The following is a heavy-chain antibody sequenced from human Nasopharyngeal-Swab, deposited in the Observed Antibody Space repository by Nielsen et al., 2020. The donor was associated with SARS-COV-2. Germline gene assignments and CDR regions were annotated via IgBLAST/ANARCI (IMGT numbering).Heavy chain of an antibody. CDR3: ARGAYLASAYLGSGE. V-gene: IGHV4-61*01. Sequence: SETLSPTCTVSGGSVSTPNLYWSWVRQPPGKGLEWIGSILYSGSPNYNPSLKSRVTISRDLSKNQFSLNLSSVTAADTAVYFCARGAYLASAYLGSGEWGRGTLVTVSS. CDR1: GGSVSTPNLY. J-gene: IGHJ4*02. D-gene: IGHD3-10*01. CDR2: ILYSGSP.